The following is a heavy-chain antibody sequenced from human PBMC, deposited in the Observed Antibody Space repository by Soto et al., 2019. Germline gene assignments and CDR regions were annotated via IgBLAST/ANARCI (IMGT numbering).Heavy chain of an antibody. CDR2: INHSGST. V-gene: IGHV4-34*01. Sequence: SETLSLTCAVYGGSFSGYYWSWIRQPPGKGLKWIGEINHSGSTNYNPSLKSRVTISVDTSKNQFSLKLSSVTAADTAVYYCARDNYGSGSYYPWFDPWGQGTLVTVSS. CDR3: ARDNYGSGSYYPWFDP. CDR1: GGSFSGYY. D-gene: IGHD3-10*01. J-gene: IGHJ5*02.